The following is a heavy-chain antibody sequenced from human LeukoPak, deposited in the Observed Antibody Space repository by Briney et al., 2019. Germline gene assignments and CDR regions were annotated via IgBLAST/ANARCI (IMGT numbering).Heavy chain of an antibody. J-gene: IGHJ4*02. D-gene: IGHD3-22*01. V-gene: IGHV3-30-3*01. CDR1: GFTFSSYW. Sequence: GGSLRLSCAASGFTFSSYWMHWVRQAPGKGLEWVAVISYDGSNKYYADSVKGRFTISRDNSKNTLYLQMNSLRAEDTAVYYCARAGGNYYDSSGYLYYFDYWGQGTLVTVSS. CDR3: ARAGGNYYDSSGYLYYFDY. CDR2: ISYDGSNK.